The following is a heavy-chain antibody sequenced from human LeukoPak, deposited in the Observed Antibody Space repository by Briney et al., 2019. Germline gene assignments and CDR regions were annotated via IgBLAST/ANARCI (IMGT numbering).Heavy chain of an antibody. CDR1: GGSISSNY. J-gene: IGHJ4*02. CDR3: ARLTSLTHFDY. CDR2: IYYSGYT. V-gene: IGHV4-59*08. Sequence: SETLSLTCTVSGGSISSNYWSWVRQPPGKGLEWIGFIYYSGYTNYNPSLKSRVTISVDASKNQFSLKLSSVTAADTAVYYCARLTSLTHFDYWGQGTLVIVSS. D-gene: IGHD1-14*01.